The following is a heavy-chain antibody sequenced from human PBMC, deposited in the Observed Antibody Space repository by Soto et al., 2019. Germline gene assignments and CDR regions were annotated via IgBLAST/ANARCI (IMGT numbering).Heavy chain of an antibody. Sequence: QVPLVQSGAEVKKPGASVKVSCKASGYTFTTYGISWVRQAPGQGLEWMGWISAYSGSTKFAQKLQGRVTMTTDTSTTTAYMELRSLTSYDTAVYYCARDFTKSSSWPYYFDYWGQGTLVTVSS. D-gene: IGHD6-13*01. V-gene: IGHV1-18*01. CDR1: GYTFTTYG. CDR3: ARDFTKSSSWPYYFDY. CDR2: ISAYSGST. J-gene: IGHJ4*02.